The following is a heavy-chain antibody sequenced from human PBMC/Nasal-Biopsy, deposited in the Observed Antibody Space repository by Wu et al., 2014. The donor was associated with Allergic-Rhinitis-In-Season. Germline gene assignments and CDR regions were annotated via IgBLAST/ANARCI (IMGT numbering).Heavy chain of an antibody. Sequence: LRLSCAASGFIFSNFALNWVRQAPGKGLEWVSSISGSGHSTYYADSVKGRFTISRDNSKNTVYLQMNSLRAEDTAFYYCAKDGTVSMVRGVITHFDYWGQGTLVSVSS. CDR2: ISGSGHST. CDR3: AKDGTVSMVRGVITHFDY. D-gene: IGHD3-10*01. V-gene: IGHV3-23*01. J-gene: IGHJ4*02. CDR1: GFIFSNFA.